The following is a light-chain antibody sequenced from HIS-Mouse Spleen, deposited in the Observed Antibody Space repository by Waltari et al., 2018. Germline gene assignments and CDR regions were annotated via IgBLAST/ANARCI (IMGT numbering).Light chain of an antibody. V-gene: IGLV3-21*01. CDR3: QAWDSSTLRV. CDR2: QDS. CDR1: NIGSKS. J-gene: IGLJ2*01. Sequence: SYVLTQPPSVSVAPGKTARITCGGNNIGSKSVHWYQQKPGQPPVLVIYQDSKRPSGFPERFSGSNAGNTATLTISGTQAMDEADYYCQAWDSSTLRVFGGGTKLTVL.